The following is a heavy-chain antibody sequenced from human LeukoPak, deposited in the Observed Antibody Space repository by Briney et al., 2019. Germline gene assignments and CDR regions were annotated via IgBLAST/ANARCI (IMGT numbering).Heavy chain of an antibody. CDR1: GYSFTGYG. Sequence: ASVKVSCKASGYSFTGYGMSWVRQAPGQGLEWMGWSSANNSDTNYAQNLQGRVTIATDTATNTPYTQMRSRRSDETAVYYCARRVREPDVFDIWGQGTMVIVSS. CDR3: ARRVREPDVFDI. D-gene: IGHD1-26*01. J-gene: IGHJ3*02. CDR2: SSANNSDT. V-gene: IGHV1-18*01.